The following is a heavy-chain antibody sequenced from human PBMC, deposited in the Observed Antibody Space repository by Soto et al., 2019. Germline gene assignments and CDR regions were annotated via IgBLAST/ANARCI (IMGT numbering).Heavy chain of an antibody. Sequence: GESLKISCKASGYTFTGYYMHWVRQAPGQGLEWMGWINPNSGGTNYAQKFQGRVTMTRDTSISTAYMELSRLRSDDTAVYYCARCIAAAFDWFDPWGQGTLVTVSS. CDR2: INPNSGGT. CDR3: ARCIAAAFDWFDP. CDR1: GYTFTGYY. J-gene: IGHJ5*02. V-gene: IGHV1-2*02. D-gene: IGHD6-13*01.